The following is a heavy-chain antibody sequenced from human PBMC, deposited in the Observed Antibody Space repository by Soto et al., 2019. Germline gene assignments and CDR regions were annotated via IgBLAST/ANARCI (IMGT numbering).Heavy chain of an antibody. CDR1: GFTFSSYG. J-gene: IGHJ4*02. CDR3: ARDHYGSGSYYYFDY. D-gene: IGHD3-10*01. CDR2: IWYDGSNK. Sequence: GGSLRLSCAASGFTFSSYGMHWVRQAPGKGLEWVAVIWYDGSNKYYADSVKGRFTISRDNSKNTLYLQMNSLRAEDTAVYYCARDHYGSGSYYYFDYWGQGTLVTVS. V-gene: IGHV3-33*01.